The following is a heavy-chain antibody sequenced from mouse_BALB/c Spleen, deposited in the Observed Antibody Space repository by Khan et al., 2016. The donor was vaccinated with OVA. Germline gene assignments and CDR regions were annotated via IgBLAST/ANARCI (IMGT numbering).Heavy chain of an antibody. CDR3: TRGAYNGLFAY. D-gene: IGHD2-10*01. J-gene: IGHJ3*01. Sequence: EVELVESGAEFVQPGASVKLSCTASGFNIKDTYMHWINQRPQQGLVWIGRIDPANGDVKYDPRFQDKATIAADASSNTAYLQLSSLTSEDTAVYYCTRGAYNGLFAYWGQGTLVTVSA. CDR1: GFNIKDTY. V-gene: IGHV14-3*02. CDR2: IDPANGDV.